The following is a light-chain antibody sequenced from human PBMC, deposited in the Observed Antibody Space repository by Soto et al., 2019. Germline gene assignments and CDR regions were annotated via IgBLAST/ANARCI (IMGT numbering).Light chain of an antibody. CDR2: DES. J-gene: IGKJ4*01. Sequence: DIQMTQSPSSLSASVVDRFTITFHASQDISNYLNWYQQKPGKAPKLLIYDESNLETGVPSRFSGSGSGTDFTFTISSLQPEDIATYYCQQYDNLPLTFGGGTTVDTK. CDR3: QQYDNLPLT. V-gene: IGKV1-33*01. CDR1: QDISNY.